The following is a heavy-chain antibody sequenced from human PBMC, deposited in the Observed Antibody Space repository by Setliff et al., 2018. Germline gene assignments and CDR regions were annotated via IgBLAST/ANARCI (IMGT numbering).Heavy chain of an antibody. CDR3: AGEGVDIRSSTDYRYYMDV. Sequence: GASVKVSCKASGGTFRSYGISWVRQAPGQGLEWMGGTIPMFGSANYAQKFQGRVTIITDEFTGTAYMELSSLRTEDTAVYYCAGEGVDIRSSTDYRYYMDVWGKGTTVTSP. D-gene: IGHD5-12*01. V-gene: IGHV1-69*05. CDR1: GGTFRSYG. CDR2: TIPMFGSA. J-gene: IGHJ6*03.